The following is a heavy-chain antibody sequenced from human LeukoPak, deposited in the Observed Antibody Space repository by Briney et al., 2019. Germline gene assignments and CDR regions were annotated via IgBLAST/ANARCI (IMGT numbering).Heavy chain of an antibody. D-gene: IGHD2-2*01. CDR3: AKDHERSVGHTLSSTTCYGS. CDR2: LVGSGFTI. CDR1: GFTFSYA. J-gene: IGHJ5*02. V-gene: IGHV3-23*01. Sequence: GGSLRLSCAASGFTFSYAMSWVRQAPGKGLEWVSTLVGSGFTIYYSDSVKGRFTISRDNSKNTVYLLMNSLRAEDTAVYYCAKDHERSVGHTLSSTTCYGSWSQGTLVTVSS.